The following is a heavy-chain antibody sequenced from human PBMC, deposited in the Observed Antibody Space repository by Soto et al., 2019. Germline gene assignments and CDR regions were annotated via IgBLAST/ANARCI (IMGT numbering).Heavy chain of an antibody. CDR1: GFSISSSSYY. D-gene: IGHD3-3*01. Sequence: PSETLSHTCTFSGFSISSSSYYWGWNRQPPGKGLEWIGEINRSGSTNYNPSLKSRVTISVDTSKNQFSLKLSSVTAADTAVYYCARGRRYYDFWSGSSADVWGKGTTVTVSS. CDR3: ARGRRYYDFWSGSSADV. J-gene: IGHJ6*04. V-gene: IGHV4-39*07. CDR2: INRSGST.